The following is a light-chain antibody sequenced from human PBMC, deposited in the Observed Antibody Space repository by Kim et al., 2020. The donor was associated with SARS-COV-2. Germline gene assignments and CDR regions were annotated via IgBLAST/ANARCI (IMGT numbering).Light chain of an antibody. CDR1: KWGDKN. Sequence: GSPGQTATISCSGDKWGDKNACWYQQKPGQSPVVVIYQDTKRSSGIPERFSGSNSGNTATLTIRGTQALDEADYYCQAWDSSTVVFGGGTQLTVL. J-gene: IGLJ2*01. V-gene: IGLV3-1*01. CDR2: QDT. CDR3: QAWDSSTVV.